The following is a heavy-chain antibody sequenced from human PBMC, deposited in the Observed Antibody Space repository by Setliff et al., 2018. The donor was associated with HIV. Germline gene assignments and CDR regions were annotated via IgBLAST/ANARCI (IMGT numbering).Heavy chain of an antibody. Sequence: PSETLSLTCTVSGGSMNENHWSWIRQSPGKGLEWIAYIHTSGSTYFNPSFVSRVTISMDSSENQFSLKLRSLTAADTAVYFCARTGYAFDLWGPGTMVTVSS. CDR1: GGSMNENH. J-gene: IGHJ3*01. CDR3: ARTGYAFDL. CDR2: IHTSGST. V-gene: IGHV4-4*08.